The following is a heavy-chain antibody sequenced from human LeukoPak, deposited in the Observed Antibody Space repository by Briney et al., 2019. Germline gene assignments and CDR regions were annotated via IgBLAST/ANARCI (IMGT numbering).Heavy chain of an antibody. CDR1: GFVFRAYA. D-gene: IGHD6-13*01. J-gene: IGHJ4*02. CDR3: AKVRDSSSWLVDY. Sequence: QPGGSLRLSCAASGFVFRAYAMSWVRQAPGKGLEWVSAISGSGGSTYYADSVKGRFTISRDNSKNTLYLQMNSLRAEDTAVYYCAKVRDSSSWLVDYWGQGTLVTVSS. V-gene: IGHV3-23*01. CDR2: ISGSGGST.